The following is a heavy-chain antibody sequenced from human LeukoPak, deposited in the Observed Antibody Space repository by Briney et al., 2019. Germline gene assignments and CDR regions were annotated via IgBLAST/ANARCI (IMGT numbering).Heavy chain of an antibody. Sequence: GGSLRLSCAASGFTFSSYSMNWVRQAPGKGLEWVSSISSSSSYIYYADSVKGRFTISRDNAKNSLYLQMNGLRAEDTAVYYCAREDGVITPDYWGQGALVTVSS. J-gene: IGHJ4*02. D-gene: IGHD1-14*01. CDR1: GFTFSSYS. CDR3: AREDGVITPDY. V-gene: IGHV3-21*01. CDR2: ISSSSSYI.